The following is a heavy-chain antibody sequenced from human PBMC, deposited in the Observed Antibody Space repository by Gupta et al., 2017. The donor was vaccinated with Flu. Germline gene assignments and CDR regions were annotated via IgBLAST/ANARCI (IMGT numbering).Heavy chain of an antibody. D-gene: IGHD6-13*01. CDR2: ISGSGGSS. V-gene: IGHV3-23*01. Sequence: VQMLESGGGLVQPGGSLRLSCVGSGLTFQNYSITLVRQAPGKGLEWVSGISGSGGSSDYVDSVEGRFAISRDNSKNTVYLQMNSLRGEDTAVYYCAKGSSWYYFHGLDVWGQGTTVTVSS. J-gene: IGHJ6*02. CDR3: AKGSSWYYFHGLDV. CDR1: GLTFQNYS.